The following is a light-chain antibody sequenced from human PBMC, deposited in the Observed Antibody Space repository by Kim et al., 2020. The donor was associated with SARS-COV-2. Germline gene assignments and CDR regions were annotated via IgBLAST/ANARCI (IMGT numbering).Light chain of an antibody. CDR1: HIGSKN. CDR3: QVWDRSTASYV. Sequence: SYELTQPLSVSMALGQTARITCGGNHIGSKNVHWCQQKPGQAPVVVIYRDSNRPSGIPERFSGSNSGNTATLTISRAQAGDEADYYCQVWDRSTASYVFGNGTKVTVL. J-gene: IGLJ1*01. V-gene: IGLV3-9*01. CDR2: RDS.